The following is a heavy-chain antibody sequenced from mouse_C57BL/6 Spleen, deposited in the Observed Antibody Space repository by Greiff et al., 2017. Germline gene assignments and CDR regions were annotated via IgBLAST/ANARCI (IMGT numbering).Heavy chain of an antibody. CDR2: ISDGGSYT. CDR3: ARDPSHYYGSSPFDY. V-gene: IGHV5-4*01. Sequence: VMLVESGGGLVKPGGSLKLSCAASGFTFSSYAMSWVRQTPEKRLEWVATISDGGSYTYYPDNVKGRFTISRDNAKNNLYLQMSHLKSEDTAMYYCARDPSHYYGSSPFDYWGQGTTLTVSS. J-gene: IGHJ2*01. CDR1: GFTFSSYA. D-gene: IGHD1-1*01.